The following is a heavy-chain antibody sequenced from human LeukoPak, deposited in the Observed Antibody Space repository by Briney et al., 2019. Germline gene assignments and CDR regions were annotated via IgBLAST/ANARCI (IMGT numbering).Heavy chain of an antibody. V-gene: IGHV3-48*04. Sequence: QPGGSLRLSCAASGFTFSSYSMNWVRQAPGKGLEWVSYISSGSSAIYYADSVKGRFTISRDNAKNSLYLQMNSLRAEDTAVYYCARGGWEFDYWGQGTLVTVSS. CDR1: GFTFSSYS. CDR3: ARGGWEFDY. J-gene: IGHJ4*02. D-gene: IGHD1-26*01. CDR2: ISSGSSAI.